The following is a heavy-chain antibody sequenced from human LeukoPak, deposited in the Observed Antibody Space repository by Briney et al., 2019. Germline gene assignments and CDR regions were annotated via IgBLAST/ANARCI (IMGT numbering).Heavy chain of an antibody. V-gene: IGHV4-34*01. Sequence: SETLSLTCAVYGGSFSGYYWRWIRQPPGKGLEWIGEINHSGSTNYNPSLKSRVTISVDTSKNQFSLKLSSETAADTAVYYCARGRGLEWLPFNWFDPWGQGTLVTVSS. D-gene: IGHD3-3*01. CDR3: ARGRGLEWLPFNWFDP. CDR1: GGSFSGYY. J-gene: IGHJ5*02. CDR2: INHSGST.